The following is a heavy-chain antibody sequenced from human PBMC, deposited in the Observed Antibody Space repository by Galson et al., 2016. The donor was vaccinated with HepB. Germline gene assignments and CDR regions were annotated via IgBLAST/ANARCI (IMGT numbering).Heavy chain of an antibody. V-gene: IGHV4-61*09. CDR2: IYTGGSS. D-gene: IGHD3-3*01. Sequence: TLSLTCAVAGASISSGDHFWTWIRQPAGKGLEWIGHIYTGGSSEFNPSPRSRVTISIDTSENQFSLKMTAVTAADTAVYYCARGSRFLGGSGFELWGQGRLVTVSS. J-gene: IGHJ4*02. CDR3: ARGSRFLGGSGFEL. CDR1: GASISSGDHF.